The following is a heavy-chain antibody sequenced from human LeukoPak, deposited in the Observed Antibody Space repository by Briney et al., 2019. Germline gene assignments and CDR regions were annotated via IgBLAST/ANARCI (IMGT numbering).Heavy chain of an antibody. CDR1: GFTFSSYW. CDR2: INQDGSEK. J-gene: IGHJ5*02. Sequence: GGSLRLSCAASGFTFSSYWMSWVRQAPGKGLEWVASINQDGSEKHYVDSLKGRFIMSRDNAKNSLYLQMNSLRAEDTAVYYCAREPWFDPWGQGTLVTVSS. V-gene: IGHV3-7*01. CDR3: AREPWFDP.